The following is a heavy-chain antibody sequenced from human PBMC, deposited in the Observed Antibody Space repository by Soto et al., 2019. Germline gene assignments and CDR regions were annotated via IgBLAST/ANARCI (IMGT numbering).Heavy chain of an antibody. J-gene: IGHJ4*02. CDR1: GGSVSSGSYY. CDR2: IYYSGST. CDR3: AGWELLGSGGYYFDY. V-gene: IGHV4-61*01. Sequence: PSETRSLTGTVSGGSVSSGSYYWSWSRQPPGKGLEWSGDIYYSGSTNYTPTLTSRVTISVDTSKNQFSLKLSSVTAADTAVYYCAGWELLGSGGYYFDYWGQGTLVTVSS. D-gene: IGHD1-26*01.